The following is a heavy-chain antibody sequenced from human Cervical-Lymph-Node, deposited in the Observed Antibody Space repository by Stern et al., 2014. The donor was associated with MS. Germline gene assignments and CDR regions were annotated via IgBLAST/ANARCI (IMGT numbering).Heavy chain of an antibody. J-gene: IGHJ6*02. CDR3: ASPVTMTVGAMDV. D-gene: IGHD4-17*01. CDR1: GGTFSSYP. Sequence: QLVQSGAEVKKPWSSVKVSCKASGGTFSSYPINWVRQAPGQGLEWMGGIIPIFGTANYAQRFQGRVTITADESTSTAYMELSSLRSEDTAVYYCASPVTMTVGAMDVWGQGTTVTVSS. V-gene: IGHV1-69*01. CDR2: IIPIFGTA.